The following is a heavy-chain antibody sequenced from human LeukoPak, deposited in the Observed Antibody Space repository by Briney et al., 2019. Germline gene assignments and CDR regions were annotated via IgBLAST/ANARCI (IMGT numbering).Heavy chain of an antibody. CDR2: ISAYNGNT. V-gene: IGHV1-18*01. J-gene: IGHJ6*03. D-gene: IGHD3-10*01. Sequence: ASVKVSCKASGYTFTSYGISWVRQAPGHGLEWMGWISAYNGNTNYAQNLQGRVTMTTDTSTSTAYVELRSLRYDDTAVYYSARGITMVRGVDYYYYMDVWGKGTTVTISS. CDR3: ARGITMVRGVDYYYYMDV. CDR1: GYTFTSYG.